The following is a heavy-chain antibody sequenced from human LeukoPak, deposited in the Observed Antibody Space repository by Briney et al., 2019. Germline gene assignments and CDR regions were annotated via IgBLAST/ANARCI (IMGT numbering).Heavy chain of an antibody. Sequence: SETLSLTCIVSGGSISSSSHNWGWIRQPPGKGLEWIGSIYYSGTTYYNPSLKSRLTISVDTSKNQFSLKLSSVTAVDTAVYYCARHDRVIASPLVWGQGILVTVSS. CDR3: ARHDRVIASPLV. CDR1: GGSISSSSHN. CDR2: IYYSGTT. J-gene: IGHJ4*02. V-gene: IGHV4-39*01. D-gene: IGHD3-10*01.